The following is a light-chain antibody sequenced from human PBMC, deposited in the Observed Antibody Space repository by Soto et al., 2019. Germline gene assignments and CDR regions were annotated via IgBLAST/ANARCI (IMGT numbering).Light chain of an antibody. J-gene: IGLJ1*01. CDR3: SSYTRSSTRV. V-gene: IGLV2-14*01. CDR1: SSDVGGYNY. Sequence: QSALTQPASVSGSPGQSITISCTGTSSDVGGYNYVSWYQQHPGKAPKLMICDVSNRPSGVSNRFSGSKSGNTASLTISGLQAEDEADYYCSSYTRSSTRVFGTGTKLTVL. CDR2: DVS.